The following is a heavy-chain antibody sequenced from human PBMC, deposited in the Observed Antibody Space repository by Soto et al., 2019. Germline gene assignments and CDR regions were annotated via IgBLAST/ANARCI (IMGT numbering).Heavy chain of an antibody. J-gene: IGHJ4*02. D-gene: IGHD5-12*01. Sequence: SETLSLTCTVSGGSISSYYWSWIRQPPGKGLEWIGYIYYSGSTNYNPSLKSRVTISVDTSKNQFSLKLSSVTAADTAVYYCARVGLNGYNWHYFDYWGKGTLVTVSS. V-gene: IGHV4-59*01. CDR3: ARVGLNGYNWHYFDY. CDR2: IYYSGST. CDR1: GGSISSYY.